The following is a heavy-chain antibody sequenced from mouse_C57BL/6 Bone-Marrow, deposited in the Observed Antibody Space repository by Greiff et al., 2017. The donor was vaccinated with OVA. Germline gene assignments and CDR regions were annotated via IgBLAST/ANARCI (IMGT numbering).Heavy chain of an antibody. V-gene: IGHV1-15*01. J-gene: IGHJ3*01. CDR2: IDPETGGP. Sequence: VKLQESGAELVRPGASVTLSCKASGYTFTDYEMHWVKQTPVHGLEWIGAIDPETGGPAYNQKFKGKAILTADKSSSTAYMELRSLTSEDSAVYYWTRGEYAWFAHGGQGTLVTVSA. CDR1: GYTFTDYE. CDR3: TRGEYAWFAH. D-gene: IGHD2-13*01.